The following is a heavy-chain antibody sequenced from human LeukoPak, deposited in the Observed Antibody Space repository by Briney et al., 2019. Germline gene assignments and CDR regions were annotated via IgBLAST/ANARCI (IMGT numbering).Heavy chain of an antibody. CDR3: ANGGFEWELVRFDP. J-gene: IGHJ5*02. CDR2: ISGSGGST. Sequence: PGGSLRLSCAASGFTFSSYAMSWVRLAPGKGLEWVSAISGSGGSTYYADSVKGRFTISRDNSKNTLYLQMNSLRAEDTAVYYCANGGFEWELVRFDPWGQGTLVNVSS. CDR1: GFTFSSYA. D-gene: IGHD1-26*01. V-gene: IGHV3-23*01.